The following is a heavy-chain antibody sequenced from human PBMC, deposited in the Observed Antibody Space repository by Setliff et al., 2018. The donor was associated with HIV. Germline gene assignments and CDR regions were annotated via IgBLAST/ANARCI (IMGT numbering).Heavy chain of an antibody. D-gene: IGHD6-13*01. CDR1: GFTFSSYA. Sequence: GGSLRLSCAASGFTFSSYAMSWVRQAPGKGLEWVSGISSSGGSTFYADSVKGRFTISRDNSKNTLYLQRNSLRAEDTAVYYCARVGYSSSWYWAGAFDIWGQGTLVTVSS. CDR3: ARVGYSSSWYWAGAFDI. J-gene: IGHJ3*02. CDR2: ISSSGGST. V-gene: IGHV3-23*01.